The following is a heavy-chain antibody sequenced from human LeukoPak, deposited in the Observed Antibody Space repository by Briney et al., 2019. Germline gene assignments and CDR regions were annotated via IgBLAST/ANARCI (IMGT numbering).Heavy chain of an antibody. V-gene: IGHV4-39*01. J-gene: IGHJ5*02. CDR2: IYYTGSPT. Sequence: PSETLSLTCTVSGGSITSSTHYWGWLRQPPGKGLEWIGTIYYTGSPTFYNPSLKSRLTISVDTSKSHFSLRLSSVTAADTAVYYCTRHGMARRLAWFDPWGQGTLVTVSS. CDR1: GGSITSSTHY. CDR3: TRHGMARRLAWFDP. D-gene: IGHD5-24*01.